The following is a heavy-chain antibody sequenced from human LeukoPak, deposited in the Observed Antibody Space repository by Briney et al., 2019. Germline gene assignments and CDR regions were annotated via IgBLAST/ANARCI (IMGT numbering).Heavy chain of an antibody. D-gene: IGHD6-13*01. CDR1: GGTFSSYA. V-gene: IGHV1-69*13. CDR2: IIPIFGTA. J-gene: IGHJ4*02. CDR3: ARGRKDSSRWYGVGYFDY. Sequence: SVKVSCKASGGTFSSYAISWVRQAPGQGLEWMGGIIPIFGTANYAQKFQGRVTITAGESTSTAYMELSSLRSEDTAVYYCARGRKDSSRWYGVGYFDYWGQGTLVTVSS.